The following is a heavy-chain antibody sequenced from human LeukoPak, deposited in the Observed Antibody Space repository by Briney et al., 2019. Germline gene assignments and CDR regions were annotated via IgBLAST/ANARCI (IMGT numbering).Heavy chain of an antibody. J-gene: IGHJ3*02. CDR3: AKGGLQTGDGAFDI. CDR2: ISSSGGTT. CDR1: GLTFNNYA. Sequence: PGGSLRLSCAASGLTFNNYAMSWVRQPPGKGLEWVSSISSSGGTTYYADSVKGRFTSSRDNSKNTLHLQMISLRAEDTAVYYCAKGGLQTGDGAFDIWGQGTMVTVSP. D-gene: IGHD7-27*01. V-gene: IGHV3-23*01.